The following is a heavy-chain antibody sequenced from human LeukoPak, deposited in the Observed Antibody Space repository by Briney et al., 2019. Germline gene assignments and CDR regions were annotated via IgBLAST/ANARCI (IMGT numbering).Heavy chain of an antibody. Sequence: GGSLRLSCAASGFTFSSYAMSWVRQAPGKGLEWVSAIRGSGGSTYYADSVKGRFTISRDNSKNTLYLQMNSLRAEDTAVYYCAKDISSGRYGSGSYFDYWGQGTLVTVSS. CDR1: GFTFSSYA. D-gene: IGHD3-10*01. CDR2: IRGSGGST. CDR3: AKDISSGRYGSGSYFDY. J-gene: IGHJ4*02. V-gene: IGHV3-23*01.